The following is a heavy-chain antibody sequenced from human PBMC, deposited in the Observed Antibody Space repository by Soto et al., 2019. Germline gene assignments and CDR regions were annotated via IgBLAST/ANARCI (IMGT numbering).Heavy chain of an antibody. CDR2: INPSGGST. V-gene: IGHV1-46*03. Sequence: ASVKVSCKASGYTFTSYYMHWVRQAHGQGLEWMGIINPSGGSTSYAQKFQGRVTMTRDTSTSTVYMELSSLRSEDTAVYYCAGQTGTTGYDYYMDAWGKGTTVTVSS. CDR3: AGQTGTTGYDYYMDA. CDR1: GYTFTSYY. J-gene: IGHJ6*03. D-gene: IGHD1-7*01.